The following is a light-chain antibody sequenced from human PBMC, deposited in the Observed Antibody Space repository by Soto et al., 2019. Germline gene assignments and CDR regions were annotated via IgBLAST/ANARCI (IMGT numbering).Light chain of an antibody. V-gene: IGLV8-61*01. CDR3: VLYMGSGIWV. CDR1: SGSVSASNY. J-gene: IGLJ3*02. Sequence: QTVVTQEESLSVSPGGTVTLTCGLSSGSVSASNYPSWYQQTPGQAPRTLIYSTSTRSSWVPDRFSGSILGNKAALTITGAQAEDESDYHCVLYMGSGIWVFGGGTKLTVL. CDR2: STS.